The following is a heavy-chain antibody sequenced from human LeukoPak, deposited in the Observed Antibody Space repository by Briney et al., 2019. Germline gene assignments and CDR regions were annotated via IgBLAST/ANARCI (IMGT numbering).Heavy chain of an antibody. CDR1: GFTFSSYA. J-gene: IGHJ6*03. Sequence: GGSLRLPCAASGFTFSSYAMHWVRQAPGKGLEWVAVISYDGSNKYYADSVKGRFTISRDNSKNTLYLQMNSLRAEDTAVYYCARRLKGDYYYYMDVWGKGTTVTVSS. V-gene: IGHV3-30*04. CDR3: ARRLKGDYYYYMDV. D-gene: IGHD4/OR15-4a*01. CDR2: ISYDGSNK.